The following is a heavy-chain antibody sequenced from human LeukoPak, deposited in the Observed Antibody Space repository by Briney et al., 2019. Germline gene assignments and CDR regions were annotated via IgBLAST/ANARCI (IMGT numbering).Heavy chain of an antibody. CDR2: ISGSGGDT. CDR3: ARLRRELLPYFDY. Sequence: GGSLRLSCAASGFTFSNFLMTWVRQAPGKGPEWVSAISGSGGDTYYADSVKGRFTISRDNSKNTLYLQMNSLRAEDTAVYYCARLRRELLPYFDYWGQGTLVTVSS. CDR1: GFTFSNFL. D-gene: IGHD1-26*01. J-gene: IGHJ4*02. V-gene: IGHV3-23*01.